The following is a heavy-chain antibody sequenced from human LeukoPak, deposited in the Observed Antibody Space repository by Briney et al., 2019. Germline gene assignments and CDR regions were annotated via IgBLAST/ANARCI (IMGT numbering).Heavy chain of an antibody. CDR3: AKNGREMATTSSHFDY. V-gene: IGHV3-30*18. CDR1: GFPLRSHG. CDR2: ISYDGSEK. Sequence: SGGSLRLSCAASGFPLRSHGMHWVRQAPGKGLEWVAVISYDGSEKYYADSVKGRFTISRDNSKNTLSLQMHGLRTEDTAVYYCAKNGREMATTSSHFDYWGQGTLVTVSS. J-gene: IGHJ4*02. D-gene: IGHD5-24*01.